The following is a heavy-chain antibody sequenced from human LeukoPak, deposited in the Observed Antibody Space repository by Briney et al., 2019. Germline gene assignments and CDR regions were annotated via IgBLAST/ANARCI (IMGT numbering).Heavy chain of an antibody. CDR1: GFTFGDYA. D-gene: IGHD1-26*01. J-gene: IGHJ4*02. CDR2: IRSNAFGGTT. V-gene: IGHV3-49*03. CDR3: AKDPRNPKRGATSSGGVDY. Sequence: GGSLRLSCTASGFTFGDYAMSWLRQASGKGLEWVGFIRSNAFGGTTEYAASVKGRFTISSDDSESIAYLQMNSLRAEDTAVYYCAKDPRNPKRGATSSGGVDYWGQGTLVTVSS.